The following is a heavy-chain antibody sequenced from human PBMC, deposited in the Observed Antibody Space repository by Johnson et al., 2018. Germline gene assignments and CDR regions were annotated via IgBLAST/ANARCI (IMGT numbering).Heavy chain of an antibody. CDR2: MNPNSGNT. D-gene: IGHD4-23*01. J-gene: IGHJ6*02. CDR3: EFFNSHYGMDV. CDR1: GYTFTSYD. V-gene: IGHV1-8*01. Sequence: QVQLVQSGAEVKKXGASVKVXCKASGYTFTSYDINWVRQATGQGLEWMGWMNPNSGNTGYAQKFPGRVTMTRNTSISTAYRARSSLRYEDTAVYYREFFNSHYGMDVRGQGTTVTVSS.